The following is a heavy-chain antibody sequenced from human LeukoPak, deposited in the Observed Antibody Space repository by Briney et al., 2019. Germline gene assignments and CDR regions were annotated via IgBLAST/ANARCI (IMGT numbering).Heavy chain of an antibody. D-gene: IGHD4-4*01. V-gene: IGHV4-59*12. CDR1: GGSISSYY. J-gene: IGHJ3*02. CDR3: ARDRNYVIDAFDI. Sequence: SETLSLTCTVSGGSISSYYWSWIRQPPGKGLEWIGYIYYSGSTNYNPSLKSRVTISVDTSKNQFSLKLSSVTAADTAVYYCARDRNYVIDAFDIWGQGTMVTVSS. CDR2: IYYSGST.